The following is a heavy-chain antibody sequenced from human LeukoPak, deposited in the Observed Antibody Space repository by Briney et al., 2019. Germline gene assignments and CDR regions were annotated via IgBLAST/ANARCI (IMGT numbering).Heavy chain of an antibody. J-gene: IGHJ4*02. V-gene: IGHV3-11*06. CDR2: ISSSSSYI. CDR1: GFTFSGYY. D-gene: IGHD2-15*01. Sequence: GGSLRLSCAASGFTFSGYYMNWIRQAPGKGLEWVSYISSSSSYIYYADSVKGRFTISRDNAKNSLYLQMNSLRAEDTAVYYCARAGEVVVDGTHYWGQGTLVTVSS. CDR3: ARAGEVVVDGTHY.